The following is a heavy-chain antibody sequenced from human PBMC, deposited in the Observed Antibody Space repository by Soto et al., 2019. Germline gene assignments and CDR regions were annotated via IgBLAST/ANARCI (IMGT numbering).Heavy chain of an antibody. Sequence: SVKVSCKASGGTFSGYAVSWVRQAPGQGLEWMGGIIPLFGSTSYAQKFQGRVTITADESTSTAYIELSSLRSEDTAVYYCARGGQLSDAFDIWGQGTMVTVSS. CDR3: ARGGQLSDAFDI. V-gene: IGHV1-69*13. J-gene: IGHJ3*02. CDR1: GGTFSGYA. CDR2: IIPLFGST. D-gene: IGHD5-18*01.